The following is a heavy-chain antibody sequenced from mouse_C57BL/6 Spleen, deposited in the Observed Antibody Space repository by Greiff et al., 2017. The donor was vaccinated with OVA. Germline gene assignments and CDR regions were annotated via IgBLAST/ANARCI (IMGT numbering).Heavy chain of an antibody. Sequence: VQVVESGAELVKPGASVKISCKASGYAFSSYWMNWVKQRPGKGLEWIGQIYPGDGDTNYNGKFKGKATLTADKSSSTAYMQLSSLTSEDSAVYFCARSDSSGYDYAMDYWGQGTSVTVSS. CDR1: GYAFSSYW. CDR3: ARSDSSGYDYAMDY. J-gene: IGHJ4*01. D-gene: IGHD3-2*02. V-gene: IGHV1-80*01. CDR2: IYPGDGDT.